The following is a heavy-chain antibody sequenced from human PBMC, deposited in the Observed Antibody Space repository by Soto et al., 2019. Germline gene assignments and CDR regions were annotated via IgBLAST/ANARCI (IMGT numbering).Heavy chain of an antibody. Sequence: GGSLRHSCASSGFTFSSYAMSWVRQAPGKGLEWVSAISGSGGSTYYADSVKGRFTISRDNSKNTLYLQMNSLRAEDTAVYYCAKDPGYCSGGSCYSRAPNAFDICGQGTMVTVSS. CDR3: AKDPGYCSGGSCYSRAPNAFDI. J-gene: IGHJ3*02. D-gene: IGHD2-15*01. CDR2: ISGSGGST. V-gene: IGHV3-23*01. CDR1: GFTFSSYA.